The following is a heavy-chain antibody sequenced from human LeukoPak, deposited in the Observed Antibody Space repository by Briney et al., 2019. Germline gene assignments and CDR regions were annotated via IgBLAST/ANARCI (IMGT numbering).Heavy chain of an antibody. Sequence: GGSLRLSCAASGFTFDDYAMHWVRQAPGKGLEWVSSISSSSSYIYYADSVKGRFTISRDNAKNSLYLQMNSLRAEDTAVYYCARYHSYGFDYWGQGTLVTVSS. CDR2: ISSSSSYI. V-gene: IGHV3-21*01. D-gene: IGHD5-18*01. CDR3: ARYHSYGFDY. J-gene: IGHJ4*02. CDR1: GFTFDDYA.